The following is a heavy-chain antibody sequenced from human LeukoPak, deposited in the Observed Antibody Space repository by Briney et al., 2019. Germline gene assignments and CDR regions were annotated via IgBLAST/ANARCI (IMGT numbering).Heavy chain of an antibody. CDR2: IWGADDKT. CDR3: ARDRFVEMATRPLDY. CDR1: GFTFSNYA. V-gene: IGHV3-23*01. Sequence: GGSLRLSCVASGFTFSNYAMTWVRQAPGKGLELVSGIWGADDKTVYGDAVKGRFTISRDNSKNTLYLQMNSLRAEDTAMYYCARDRFVEMATRPLDYWGQGTLVTVSS. J-gene: IGHJ4*02. D-gene: IGHD5-24*01.